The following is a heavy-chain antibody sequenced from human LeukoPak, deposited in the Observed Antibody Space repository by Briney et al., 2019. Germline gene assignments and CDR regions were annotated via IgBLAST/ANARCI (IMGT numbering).Heavy chain of an antibody. Sequence: PSEALSLTCTVSGGSISSYYWSWIRQPPGKGPEWIGYIHYSGSTTYNPSLKSRVTISVDTSKNQFSLKLSSVTAADTAVHYCATGGSGYRFDSWGQGTLVTVSS. CDR1: GGSISSYY. V-gene: IGHV4-59*01. CDR2: IHYSGST. D-gene: IGHD3-22*01. CDR3: ATGGSGYRFDS. J-gene: IGHJ4*02.